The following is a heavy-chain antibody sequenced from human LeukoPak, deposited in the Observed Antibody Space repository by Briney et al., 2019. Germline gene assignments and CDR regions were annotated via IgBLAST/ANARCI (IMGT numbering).Heavy chain of an antibody. D-gene: IGHD3-3*01. Sequence: SETLSLTCAVYGGSFSGYYWSWIRQPPGKGLEWIGEINHSGSTNYNPSLKSRVTISVDTSKNQFSLKLSSVTAADTAVYYCARRLGPLRFLVMGAFDIWGQGTMVTVSS. V-gene: IGHV4-34*01. J-gene: IGHJ3*02. CDR1: GGSFSGYY. CDR2: INHSGST. CDR3: ARRLGPLRFLVMGAFDI.